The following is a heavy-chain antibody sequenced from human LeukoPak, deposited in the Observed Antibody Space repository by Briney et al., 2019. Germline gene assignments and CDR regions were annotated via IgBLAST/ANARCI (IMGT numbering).Heavy chain of an antibody. Sequence: SVKVSCKASGGTFISYAISWVRQAPGQGLEWMGGIIPIFGTANYAQKFQGRVTITADESTSTAYMEQSSLRSEDTAVYYCARDLEIRGAYYFDYWGQGTLVTVPS. V-gene: IGHV1-69*13. CDR1: GGTFISYA. D-gene: IGHD3-10*01. J-gene: IGHJ4*02. CDR3: ARDLEIRGAYYFDY. CDR2: IIPIFGTA.